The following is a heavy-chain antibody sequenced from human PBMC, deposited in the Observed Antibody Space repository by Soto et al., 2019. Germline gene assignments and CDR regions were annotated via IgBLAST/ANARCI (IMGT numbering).Heavy chain of an antibody. V-gene: IGHV5-51*01. CDR3: ARQGGEYNTMSDY. CDR2: IYPGDSDA. D-gene: IGHD3-10*01. CDR1: XYTFXXXX. Sequence: PGESLKISXXXXXYTFXXXXIXWVRQTPGKXXXWMGMIYPGDSDARYSPSFEGQVTFSVDKSINTAYLQWNSLKASDTAMYYCARQGGEYNTMSDYWGQGTLVTVSS. J-gene: IGHJ4*02.